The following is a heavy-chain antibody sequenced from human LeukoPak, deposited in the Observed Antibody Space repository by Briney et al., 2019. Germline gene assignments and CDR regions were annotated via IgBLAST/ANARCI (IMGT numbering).Heavy chain of an antibody. CDR1: GGSFSGYY. J-gene: IGHJ5*02. Sequence: SETLSLTCAVYGGSFSGYYWSWIRQPPGKGLEWIGEINHSGSTNYNPSLKSRVTISVDTSKNQFSLKLSSVTAADTAVYYCARGKRQLWFLMSDWFDPWGQGTLVTVSS. CDR3: ARGKRQLWFLMSDWFDP. V-gene: IGHV4-34*01. CDR2: INHSGST. D-gene: IGHD5-18*01.